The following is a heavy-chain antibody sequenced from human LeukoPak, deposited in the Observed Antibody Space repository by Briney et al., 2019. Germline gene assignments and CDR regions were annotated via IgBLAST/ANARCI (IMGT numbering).Heavy chain of an antibody. CDR1: GFTFNTYA. J-gene: IGHJ4*02. CDR3: AKTTTGYSSGWYPGWPADS. CDR2: IFGSGGSE. D-gene: IGHD6-19*01. Sequence: GGSLRLSCAASGFTFNTYAVCCVREAAGTGLEWVSDIFGSGGSEHYADSVKGRFTISRDNSKNTVYLQMNSLRAEDTAVYYCAKTTTGYSSGWYPGWPADSWGQGALVSVSS. V-gene: IGHV3-23*01.